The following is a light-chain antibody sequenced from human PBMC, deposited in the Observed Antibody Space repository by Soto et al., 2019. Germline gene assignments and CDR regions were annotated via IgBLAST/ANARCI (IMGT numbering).Light chain of an antibody. J-gene: IGLJ2*01. CDR2: LNSDGSH. V-gene: IGLV4-69*01. Sequence: QPVLTQSPSASASLGASVKLTCTLSSGHSSYAIAWHQQQPEKGPRYLMKLNSDGSHSKGDGIPDRFSGSSSGAERYLTISSLQSEDEADYYCQTWGTSQGVFGGGTKLTVL. CDR1: SGHSSYA. CDR3: QTWGTSQGV.